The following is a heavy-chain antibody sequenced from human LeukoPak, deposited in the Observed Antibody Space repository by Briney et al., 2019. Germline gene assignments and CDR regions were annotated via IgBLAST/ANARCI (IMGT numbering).Heavy chain of an antibody. CDR2: IYYSGST. D-gene: IGHD5-18*01. Sequence: TSETLSLICTVSGGSISSYYWSWIRQPPGKGLEWIGYIYYSGSTNYNPSLKSRVTISVDTSKNQFSLKLSSVTAADTAVYYCATLGYSYGTDYWGQGTLVTVSS. V-gene: IGHV4-59*01. J-gene: IGHJ4*02. CDR3: ATLGYSYGTDY. CDR1: GGSISSYY.